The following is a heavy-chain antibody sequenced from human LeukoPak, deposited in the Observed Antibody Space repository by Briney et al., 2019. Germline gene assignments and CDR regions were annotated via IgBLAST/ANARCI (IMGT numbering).Heavy chain of an antibody. J-gene: IGHJ4*02. Sequence: SETLSLTCTVSGGSISSYYWSWIRQPPGQGLEWIGYIYYSGSTNYNPSLKSRVTISVDTSKNQFSLKLSSVTAADTAVYYCARVEDGYNRGVGYWGQGTLVTVSS. CDR1: GGSISSYY. D-gene: IGHD5-24*01. CDR2: IYYSGST. CDR3: ARVEDGYNRGVGY. V-gene: IGHV4-59*01.